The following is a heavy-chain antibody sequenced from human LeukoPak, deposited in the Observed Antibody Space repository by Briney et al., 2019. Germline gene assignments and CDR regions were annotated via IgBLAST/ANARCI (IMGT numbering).Heavy chain of an antibody. J-gene: IGHJ4*02. D-gene: IGHD5-18*01. V-gene: IGHV4-39*07. Sequence: SETLSLTCTVSGGSISSSSYYWGWIRQPPGKGLEWIGSIYYSGSTYYNPSLKSRLTISVDTSKNQFSLKLSSVTAADTAVYYCARDRWGYSYGGDWGQGTLVTVSS. CDR3: ARDRWGYSYGGD. CDR1: GGSISSSSYY. CDR2: IYYSGST.